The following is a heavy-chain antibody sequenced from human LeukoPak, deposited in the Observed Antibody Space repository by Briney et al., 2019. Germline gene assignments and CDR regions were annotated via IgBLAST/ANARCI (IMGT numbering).Heavy chain of an antibody. J-gene: IGHJ4*02. D-gene: IGHD6-19*01. V-gene: IGHV1-8*01. CDR3: ARLASSGWDEFDY. CDR1: GYTFTSYD. CDR2: MNPNSGNT. Sequence: ASVKVSCKASGYTFTSYDINWVRQATGQGLEWMGWMNPNSGNTGYARKFQGRVTMTRNTSISTAYMELSSLRSEDTAVYYCARLASSGWDEFDYWGQGTLVTVSS.